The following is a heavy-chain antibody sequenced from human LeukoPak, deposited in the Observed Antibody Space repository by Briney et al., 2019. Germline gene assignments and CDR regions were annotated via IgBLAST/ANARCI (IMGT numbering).Heavy chain of an antibody. CDR2: ISGSGGST. Sequence: GGSLRLSCAASGFTFSSYAMSCVRQAPGKGLEWVSAISGSGGSTYYADSVKGRFTISRDNSKNTLYLQMSSLRAEDTAVYYCAKGRDYYDSSGCFDYWGQGTLVTVSS. CDR3: AKGRDYYDSSGCFDY. D-gene: IGHD3-22*01. V-gene: IGHV3-23*01. CDR1: GFTFSSYA. J-gene: IGHJ4*02.